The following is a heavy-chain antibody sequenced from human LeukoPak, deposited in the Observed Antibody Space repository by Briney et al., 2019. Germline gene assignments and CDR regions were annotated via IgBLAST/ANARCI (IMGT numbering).Heavy chain of an antibody. J-gene: IGHJ3*02. CDR1: GGSISTSNYY. V-gene: IGHV4-39*07. Sequence: SETLSLTCTVSGGSISTSNYYWGWIRQPPGKGLEWIGNIFYSGSTYYSPSLRSRVTISLDTSRNQFSLKLSSVTAADTAVYFCARGPYSYDSSGAFDIWGQGTMVTVSS. D-gene: IGHD3-22*01. CDR3: ARGPYSYDSSGAFDI. CDR2: IFYSGST.